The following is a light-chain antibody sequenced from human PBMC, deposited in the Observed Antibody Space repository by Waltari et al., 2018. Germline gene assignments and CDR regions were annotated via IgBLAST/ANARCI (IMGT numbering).Light chain of an antibody. V-gene: IGKV1-6*01. CDR2: AAS. CDR3: LQDYIFPLT. J-gene: IGKJ4*01. CDR1: EDIRND. Sequence: AIQMTQSPSSLSASVGDRVAITCRASEDIRNDLGWYQQKPGKAPRLLIFAASTLQSGVPSRFSGSGSGTDFTLTISSLQPEDFATYFCLQDYIFPLTFGGGTTVEI.